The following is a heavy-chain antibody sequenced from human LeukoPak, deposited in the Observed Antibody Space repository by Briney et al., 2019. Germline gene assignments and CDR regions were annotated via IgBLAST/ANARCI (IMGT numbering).Heavy chain of an antibody. CDR2: INHSGST. J-gene: IGHJ4*02. V-gene: IGHV4-34*01. CDR3: ARARLIYYYDSSGTYDY. CDR1: GGFFSGYY. D-gene: IGHD3-22*01. Sequence: SETLSLTCAANGGFFSGYYWSWIRQPPGRGLEWIGEINHSGSTTYNPSLESRVTISVDTSKNQFSLKLSSVTAADTAVYYCARARLIYYYDSSGTYDYWGQGTLVTVSS.